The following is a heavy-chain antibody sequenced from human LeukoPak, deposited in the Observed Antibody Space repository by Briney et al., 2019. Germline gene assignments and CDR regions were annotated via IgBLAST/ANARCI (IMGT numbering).Heavy chain of an antibody. J-gene: IGHJ3*02. CDR2: INPSGGST. D-gene: IGHD4-17*01. Sequence: ASVKVSCKASGYTFTSYYMHWVRQAPGQGLEWMGIINPSGGSTSYAQKFQGRVTMTRDMSTSTAYMELRSLRSDDTAVYYCARVKNTVTSADAFDIWGQGTMVTVSS. CDR3: ARVKNTVTSADAFDI. V-gene: IGHV1-46*01. CDR1: GYTFTSYY.